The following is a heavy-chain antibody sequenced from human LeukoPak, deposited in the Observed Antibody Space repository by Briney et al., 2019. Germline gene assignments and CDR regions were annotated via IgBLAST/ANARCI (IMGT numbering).Heavy chain of an antibody. CDR1: GYSISSGYY. Sequence: SETLSLTCTVSGYSISSGYYWGWIRQPPGKGLERTGSIYHSGSTYYNPSLKSRVTISVDTSKNQFSLKLSSVTAADTAVYYCATLQRGATSFDYWGQGTLVTVSS. D-gene: IGHD1-26*01. CDR2: IYHSGST. V-gene: IGHV4-38-2*02. J-gene: IGHJ4*02. CDR3: ATLQRGATSFDY.